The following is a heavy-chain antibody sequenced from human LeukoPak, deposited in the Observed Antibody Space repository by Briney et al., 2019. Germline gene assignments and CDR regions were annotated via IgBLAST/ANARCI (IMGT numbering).Heavy chain of an antibody. Sequence: PGGSLRLSCAASGFTFSSYWMSWVRPAPGKGLEWVANIKQDGSEKYYVDSVKGRFTISRDNAKNSLHLQMNSLRAEDTAVYYCARGRYFAGGYYFDYWGQGTLVTVSS. D-gene: IGHD3-9*01. V-gene: IGHV3-7*01. CDR3: ARGRYFAGGYYFDY. CDR1: GFTFSSYW. CDR2: IKQDGSEK. J-gene: IGHJ4*02.